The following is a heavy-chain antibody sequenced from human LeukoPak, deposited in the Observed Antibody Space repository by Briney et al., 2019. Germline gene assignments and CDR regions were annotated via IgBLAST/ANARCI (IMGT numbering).Heavy chain of an antibody. CDR2: INPNSGGT. CDR1: GYTFTGYY. V-gene: IGHV1-2*02. CDR3: ARMECSSTSCYNRYYYYGMDV. D-gene: IGHD2-2*02. J-gene: IGHJ6*02. Sequence: ASVKASCKASGYTFTGYYMHWVRQAPGQGLEWMGWINPNSGGTNYAQKFQGRVTMTRDTSISTAYMELSRLRSDDTAVYYCARMECSSTSCYNRYYYYGMDVWGQGTTVTVSS.